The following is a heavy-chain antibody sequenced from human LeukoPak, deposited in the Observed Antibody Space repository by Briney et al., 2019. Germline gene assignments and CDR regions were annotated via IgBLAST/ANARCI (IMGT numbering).Heavy chain of an antibody. J-gene: IGHJ6*02. D-gene: IGHD4-17*01. Sequence: PSETLSLTCTVSGGSISSGDYYWSWIRQPPGKGLEWIGYIYYSGSTYYNPSLKSRVTISVDTSKNQFSLKLSSVTAADTAVYYCARSTFYDYGGNYYGMDVWGQGTTVTVSS. CDR1: GGSISSGDYY. CDR2: IYYSGST. V-gene: IGHV4-30-4*01. CDR3: ARSTFYDYGGNYYGMDV.